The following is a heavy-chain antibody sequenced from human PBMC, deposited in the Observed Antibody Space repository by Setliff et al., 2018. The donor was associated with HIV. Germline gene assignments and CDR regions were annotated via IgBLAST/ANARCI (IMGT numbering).Heavy chain of an antibody. CDR1: GFTFSSYS. J-gene: IGHJ4*02. Sequence: AGGSLRLSCAASGFTFSSYSMHWVRQAPGKGLEWVAVIWYDGSNKYYADSVKGRFTISRDNSKNTLYLQMNSLRAEDTAVYYCAKGPVTDSEVYFNYWGQGTLVTVSS. CDR2: IWYDGSNK. D-gene: IGHD4-4*01. CDR3: AKGPVTDSEVYFNY. V-gene: IGHV3-33*06.